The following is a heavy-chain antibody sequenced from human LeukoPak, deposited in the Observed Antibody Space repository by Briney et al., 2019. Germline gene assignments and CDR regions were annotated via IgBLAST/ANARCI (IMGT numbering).Heavy chain of an antibody. Sequence: GGSLRLSCAASGFTFSSYGMHWVRQAPGKGLEWVAFIGYNGSNKYYADSVKGRFTISRDNSKNTLYLQMNSLRAEDTAVYYCARSFNYFDYWGQGTLVTVSS. D-gene: IGHD3-16*02. J-gene: IGHJ4*02. CDR3: ARSFNYFDY. V-gene: IGHV3-33*01. CDR1: GFTFSSYG. CDR2: IGYNGSNK.